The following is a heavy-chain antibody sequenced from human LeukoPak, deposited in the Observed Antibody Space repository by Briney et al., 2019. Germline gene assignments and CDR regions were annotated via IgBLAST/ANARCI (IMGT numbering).Heavy chain of an antibody. CDR3: ARDADSSNEWGPFDP. D-gene: IGHD1-26*01. Sequence: SQTLSLTCVISGDSVSSSASWNWIRQSPSRGLEWLGRSYYRSKWSSEYATSVKSRITINADTSKNQISLQLDSVIPEDTAVYYCARDADSSNEWGPFDPWGQGILVTVSS. V-gene: IGHV6-1*01. CDR1: GDSVSSSAS. CDR2: SYYRSKWSS. J-gene: IGHJ5*02.